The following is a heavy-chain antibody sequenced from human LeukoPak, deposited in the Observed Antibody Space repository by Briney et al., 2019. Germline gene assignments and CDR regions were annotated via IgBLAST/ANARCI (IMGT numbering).Heavy chain of an antibody. Sequence: SETLSLTCTVSGGSISSYYWSWIRQPPGKGLEWIGYIYYSGSTNYSPSLKSRVTISVDTSKNQFSLKLSSVTAADTAVYYCAREAAVAGSFDYWGQGTLVTVSS. V-gene: IGHV4-59*01. J-gene: IGHJ4*02. CDR1: GGSISSYY. CDR2: IYYSGST. D-gene: IGHD6-19*01. CDR3: AREAAVAGSFDY.